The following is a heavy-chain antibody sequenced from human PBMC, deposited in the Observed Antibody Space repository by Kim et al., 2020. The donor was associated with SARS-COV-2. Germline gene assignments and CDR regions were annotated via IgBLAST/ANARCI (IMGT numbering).Heavy chain of an antibody. Sequence: SETLSLTCAVYGGSFSGYYWSWIRQPPGKGLEWIGEINHSGSTNYNPSLKSRVTISVDTSKNQFSLTLSSVTAADTAVYYCARALPWYYDVLDAFDIWGQGAMVTVSS. D-gene: IGHD3-22*01. V-gene: IGHV4-34*01. CDR2: INHSGST. J-gene: IGHJ3*02. CDR3: ARALPWYYDVLDAFDI. CDR1: GGSFSGYY.